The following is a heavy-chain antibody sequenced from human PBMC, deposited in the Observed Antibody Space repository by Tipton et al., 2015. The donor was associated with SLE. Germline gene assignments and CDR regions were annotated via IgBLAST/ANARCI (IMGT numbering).Heavy chain of an antibody. V-gene: IGHV4-39*07. D-gene: IGHD5-12*01. CDR2: IYHSGST. CDR1: GGSISSSSYY. J-gene: IGHJ3*02. Sequence: TLSLTCTVSGGSISSSSYYWGWIRQPPGKGLEWIGSIYHSGSTYYNPSLKSRVTISVDTSKNQFSLKLSSVTAADTAVYYCASLAHIVATIDDAFDIWGQGTMVTVSS. CDR3: ASLAHIVATIDDAFDI.